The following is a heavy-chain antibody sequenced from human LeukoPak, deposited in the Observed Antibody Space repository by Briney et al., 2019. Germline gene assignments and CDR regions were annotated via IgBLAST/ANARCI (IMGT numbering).Heavy chain of an antibody. CDR1: GFTFSSYA. CDR3: AKDMSPYYYYYGTDV. CDR2: ISGSGGST. Sequence: GGSLRLSCAASGFTFSSYAMSWVRQAPGKGLEWVSAISGSGGSTYYADSVKGRFTISRDNSKNTLYLQMNSLRAEDTAVYYCAKDMSPYYYYYGTDVWGQGTTVTVSS. J-gene: IGHJ6*02. V-gene: IGHV3-23*01.